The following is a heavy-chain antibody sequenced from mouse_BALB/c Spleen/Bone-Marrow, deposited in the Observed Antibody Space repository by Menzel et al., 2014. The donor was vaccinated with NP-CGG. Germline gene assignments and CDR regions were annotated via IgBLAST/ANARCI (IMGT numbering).Heavy chain of an antibody. CDR2: IIPSNGRT. J-gene: IGHJ1*01. CDR3: ARWLLQYFDV. CDR1: GYTFTSYW. V-gene: IGHV1S81*02. D-gene: IGHD2-3*01. Sequence: HLQQSGAEPVKPGASVKLSCKSSGYTFTSYWMHWVKQRPGQGLEWIGEIIPSNGRTNYNEKFKSKATLTVDKSSNTAYMQLSSLTSEDSAVYYCARWLLQYFDVWGAGTTVTVSS.